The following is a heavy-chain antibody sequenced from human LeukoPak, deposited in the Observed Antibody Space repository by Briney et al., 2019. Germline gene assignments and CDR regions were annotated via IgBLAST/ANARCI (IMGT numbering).Heavy chain of an antibody. CDR1: GFTFSSYA. J-gene: IGHJ4*02. CDR3: AKDGDYGSGTYFFDY. Sequence: GGSLRLSCAASGFTFSSYAMHWVRQAPGKGLEWVAIISYDGSNKHYADSVKGRLTLSRDNTKNTLYLQMNSLRPEDTAVYYCAKDGDYGSGTYFFDYWGQGTLVTVSS. D-gene: IGHD3-10*01. CDR2: ISYDGSNK. V-gene: IGHV3-30*18.